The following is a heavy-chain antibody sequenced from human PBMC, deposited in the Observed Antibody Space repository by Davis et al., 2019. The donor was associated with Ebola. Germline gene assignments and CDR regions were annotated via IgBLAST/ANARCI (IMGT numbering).Heavy chain of an antibody. CDR1: GFTFSSYW. CDR2: IKQDGSEK. V-gene: IGHV3-7*01. J-gene: IGHJ2*01. D-gene: IGHD5-18*01. CDR3: ARPIQLWLDWYFDL. Sequence: GGSLRLSCAASGFTFSSYWMSWVRQAPGKGLEWVANIKQDGSEKYYVDSVKGRFTISRDNAKNSLYLQMNSLRAEDTAVYYCARPIQLWLDWYFDLWGRGTLVTVSS.